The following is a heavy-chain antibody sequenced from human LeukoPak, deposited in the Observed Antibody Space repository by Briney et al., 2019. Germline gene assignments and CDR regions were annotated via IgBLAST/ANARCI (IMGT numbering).Heavy chain of an antibody. D-gene: IGHD2-15*01. CDR3: AIGYCSSDSCPDY. CDR2: ISGSSSYI. V-gene: IGHV3-21*01. J-gene: IGHJ4*02. Sequence: GGSLRLSCTASGFTFSSYWMHRVRQAPGKGLEWVSSISGSSSYIYYADSVKGRFTISRDNAKKSLWLQMNSLRAEDTAVYYCAIGYCSSDSCPDYWGQGTLVTVSS. CDR1: GFTFSSYW.